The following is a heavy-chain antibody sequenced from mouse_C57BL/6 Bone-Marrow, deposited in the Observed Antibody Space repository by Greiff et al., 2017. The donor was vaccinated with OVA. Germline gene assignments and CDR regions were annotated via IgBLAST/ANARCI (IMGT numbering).Heavy chain of an antibody. Sequence: EVKLMESGPGLVKPSQSLSLTCSVTGYSITSGYYWNWIRQFPGNKLEWMGYISYDGSNNYNPSLKNRISITRDTSKNQFFLKLNSVTTEDTATYYCAREGGLRSFAYWGQGTLVTVSA. CDR2: ISYDGSN. J-gene: IGHJ3*01. CDR3: AREGGLRSFAY. V-gene: IGHV3-6*01. CDR1: GYSITSGYY. D-gene: IGHD2-4*01.